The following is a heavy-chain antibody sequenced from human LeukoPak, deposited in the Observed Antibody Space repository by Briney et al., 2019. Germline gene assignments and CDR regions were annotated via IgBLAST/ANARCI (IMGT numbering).Heavy chain of an antibody. CDR2: ISYDGSNK. V-gene: IGHV3-30-3*01. J-gene: IGHJ4*02. D-gene: IGHD6-19*01. CDR3: AIIAVAATDEVDY. Sequence: PGGYLRLSCTASGFTFSNYAMHWVRQAPGKGLEWVAVISYDGSNKYYADSVKGRFTISRDNSKNTLYLQMNSLRAEDTAVYYCAIIAVAATDEVDYWGQGTLVTVSS. CDR1: GFTFSNYA.